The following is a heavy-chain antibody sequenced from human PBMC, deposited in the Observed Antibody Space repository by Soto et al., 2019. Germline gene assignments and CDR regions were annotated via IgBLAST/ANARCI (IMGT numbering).Heavy chain of an antibody. CDR3: ARDRIAYCGGDCYSPLDY. CDR1: GFTFSSYG. D-gene: IGHD2-21*02. V-gene: IGHV3-33*01. J-gene: IGHJ4*02. CDR2: IWYDGSNK. Sequence: GGSLRLSCAASGFTFSSYGMHLVRQAPGKGLECVSVIWYDGSNKYYADSMKGRFTISRDNSKNTLYLQMNSLRAEDTAVYYCARDRIAYCGGDCYSPLDYWGPGTLVTVSS.